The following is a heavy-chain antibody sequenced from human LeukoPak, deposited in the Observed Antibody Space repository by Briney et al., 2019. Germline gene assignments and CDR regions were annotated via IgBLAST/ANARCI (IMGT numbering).Heavy chain of an antibody. Sequence: GGSLRLSCAVSGFTFTTYAMTWVRQAPGKGLEWVAVISHDGSNKYYADSVKGRFTISRDNSKNTLYLQMNSLRAEDTAGYYCAKGGASSSWYDAFDIWGQGTMVTVSS. CDR3: AKGGASSSWYDAFDI. CDR2: ISHDGSNK. CDR1: GFTFTTYA. V-gene: IGHV3-30*18. D-gene: IGHD6-13*01. J-gene: IGHJ3*02.